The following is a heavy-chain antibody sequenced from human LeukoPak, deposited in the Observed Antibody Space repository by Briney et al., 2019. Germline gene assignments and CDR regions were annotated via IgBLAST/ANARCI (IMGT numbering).Heavy chain of an antibody. Sequence: ASVKVSCKASGYTFTSYDINWVRQAPGQGFEWMGWMNPNSGNTGYAQKFQGRVTMTRNTSISTAYMELSSLRSEDTAVYYCARALYSSSWFYYYYYYMDVWGKGTTVTVSS. J-gene: IGHJ6*03. CDR1: GYTFTSYD. D-gene: IGHD6-13*01. CDR2: MNPNSGNT. CDR3: ARALYSSSWFYYYYYYMDV. V-gene: IGHV1-8*01.